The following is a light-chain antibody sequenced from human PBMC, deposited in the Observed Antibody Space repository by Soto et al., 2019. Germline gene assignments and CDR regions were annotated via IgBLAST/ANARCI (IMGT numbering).Light chain of an antibody. CDR2: WST. CDR3: QQYYGTPIT. Sequence: DIVMTQSPDSLAVSLGERATINCKSSQSILFRSNNKNYLGWYQQKVGQPPRLLIPWSTTRESGVPDRFSGGGSGTDFTLTISSLQAEDVAVYYCQQYYGTPITFGQGTRLEIK. V-gene: IGKV4-1*01. J-gene: IGKJ5*01. CDR1: QSILFRSNNKNY.